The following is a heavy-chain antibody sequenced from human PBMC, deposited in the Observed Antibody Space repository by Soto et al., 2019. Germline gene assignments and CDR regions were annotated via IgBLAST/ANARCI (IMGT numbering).Heavy chain of an antibody. CDR2: IGPAGDT. CDR3: ARDRNGGMDV. D-gene: IGHD2-8*01. CDR1: GFTFSSYD. V-gene: IGHV3-13*01. Sequence: EVQLVESGGGLVQPGGSLSLSCAASGFTFSSYDMHWVRQATGKGLEWVSAIGPAGDTYYPGSVKGRFTISRENAKNFLYLQMNSRRAGDTAGYYCARDRNGGMDVWSQGTTVTVSS. J-gene: IGHJ6*02.